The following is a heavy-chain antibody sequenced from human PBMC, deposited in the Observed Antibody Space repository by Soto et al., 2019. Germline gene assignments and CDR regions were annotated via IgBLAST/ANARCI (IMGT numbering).Heavy chain of an antibody. CDR2: ISSSGSTI. D-gene: IGHD6-13*01. CDR1: GFTFSSYE. V-gene: IGHV3-48*03. Sequence: EVQLVESGGGLVQPGGSLRLSCAASGFTFSSYEMNWVRQAPGKGLEWVSYISSSGSTIYYADSVKGRFTISRDNAKNSLYLQMNSLRAEDTAVYYCARDEGIAAAGVFDYWGQGTLVTVSS. J-gene: IGHJ4*02. CDR3: ARDEGIAAAGVFDY.